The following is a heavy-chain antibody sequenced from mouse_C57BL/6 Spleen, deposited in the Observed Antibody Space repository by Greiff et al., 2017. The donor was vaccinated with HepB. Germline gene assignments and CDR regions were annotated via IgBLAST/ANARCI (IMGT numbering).Heavy chain of an antibody. V-gene: IGHV1-9*01. CDR3: ATSLLRYRYWYFDV. D-gene: IGHD1-1*01. J-gene: IGHJ1*03. CDR1: GYTFTGYW. Sequence: VMLVESGAELMKPGASVKLSCKATGYTFTGYWIEWVKQRPGHGLEWIGEILPGSGSTNYNEKFKGKATFTADTSSNTAYMQLSSLTTEDSAIYYCATSLLRYRYWYFDVWGTGTTVTVSS. CDR2: ILPGSGST.